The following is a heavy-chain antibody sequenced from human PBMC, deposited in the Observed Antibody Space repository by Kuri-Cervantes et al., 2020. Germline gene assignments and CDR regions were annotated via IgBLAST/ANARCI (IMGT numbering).Heavy chain of an antibody. CDR1: GFTFDDYV. J-gene: IGHJ6*03. CDR3: AKVNYFYMDV. V-gene: IGHV3-74*01. CDR2: INGDGSST. Sequence: GESLKISCVASGFTFDDYVIYWVRQAPGKGLEWVSRINGDGSSTNYADPVKGRFTISRDNAKNTLYLQLNSLRAEDTAVFYCAKVNYFYMDVWGKGTTVTVSS.